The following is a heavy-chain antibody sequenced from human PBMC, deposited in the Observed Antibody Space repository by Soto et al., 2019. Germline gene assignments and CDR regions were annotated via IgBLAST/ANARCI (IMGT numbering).Heavy chain of an antibody. Sequence: HPGGSLRLSCAASGFTFSNYAMSWVRQAPGKGLEWVSAISGSGGSTYYADSVKGRFTISRDNSKNTLYLQMNSLRAEDTAVYYCAKDKVAARDYYYYAMDVWGQGTTVTVSS. V-gene: IGHV3-23*01. CDR1: GFTFSNYA. D-gene: IGHD6-6*01. CDR2: ISGSGGST. J-gene: IGHJ6*02. CDR3: AKDKVAARDYYYYAMDV.